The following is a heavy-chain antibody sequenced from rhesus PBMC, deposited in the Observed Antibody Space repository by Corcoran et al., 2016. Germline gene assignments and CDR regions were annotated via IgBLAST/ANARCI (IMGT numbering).Heavy chain of an antibody. CDR1: GGSISNNNW. Sequence: QVQLQESGPAVVKPSETLSLTCAVSGGSISNNNWWSWIRQSPGKGLEWIGGIYGSGGSTEYNPSLKSRVTISKDTSKNQFSLKLSSVTAADTAVYYCAGEGVGIAAAGPFDYWGQGVLVTVSS. J-gene: IGHJ4*01. CDR3: AGEGVGIAAAGPFDY. V-gene: IGHV4-93*01. D-gene: IGHD6-25*01. CDR2: IYGSGGST.